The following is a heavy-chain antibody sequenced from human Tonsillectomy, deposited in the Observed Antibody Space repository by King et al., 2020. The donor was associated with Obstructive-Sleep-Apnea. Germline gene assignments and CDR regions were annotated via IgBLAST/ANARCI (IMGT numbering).Heavy chain of an antibody. J-gene: IGHJ4*02. CDR2: IYYSGST. D-gene: IGHD3-22*01. CDR3: ARNVWDYDTSGYYPDY. CDR1: GGSMSSYY. V-gene: IGHV4-59*01. Sequence: VPLQESGPGLVKPPETLSLTCSVSGGSMSSYYWSWIRQPPGKGLEWIGYIYYSGSTNYNPSLKSRVTISVDTSKNQFSLKLSSVTAADTAVYYCARNVWDYDTSGYYPDYWGQGTLVTVSS.